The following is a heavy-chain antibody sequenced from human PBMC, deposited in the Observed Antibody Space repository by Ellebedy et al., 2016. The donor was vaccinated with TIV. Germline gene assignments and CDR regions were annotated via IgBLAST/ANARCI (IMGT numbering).Heavy chain of an antibody. CDR1: GFTFSSYS. D-gene: IGHD2-15*01. J-gene: IGHJ3*02. V-gene: IGHV3-21*01. Sequence: PGGSLRLSCAASGFTFSSYSMNWVRQAPGKGLEWVSSISGSRSYIYYADSVKGRFTISRDHAKNSLYLQMNSLRGEDTAVYYCARCVVAHAAFDIWGQGTMVTVSS. CDR2: ISGSRSYI. CDR3: ARCVVAHAAFDI.